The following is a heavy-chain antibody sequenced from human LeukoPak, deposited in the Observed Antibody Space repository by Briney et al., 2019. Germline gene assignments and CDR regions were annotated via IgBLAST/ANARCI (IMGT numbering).Heavy chain of an antibody. CDR3: ARLGLGTYDYVWGSYRYFGH. Sequence: GGSLRLSRAPSRFTFCSYSVACVPPGLEAGGVWVSSISGSSRQIHYTDSVEGRFTISRDNAKDSLYLQMNSLRDEDTAVYYCARLGLGTYDYVWGSYRYFGHWGHGILVTVSS. V-gene: IGHV3-21*01. D-gene: IGHD3-16*02. CDR1: RFTFCSYS. J-gene: IGHJ4*01. CDR2: ISGSSRQI.